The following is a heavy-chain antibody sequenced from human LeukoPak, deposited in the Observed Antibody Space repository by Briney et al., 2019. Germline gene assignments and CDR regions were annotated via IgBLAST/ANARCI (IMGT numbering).Heavy chain of an antibody. D-gene: IGHD6-19*01. CDR2: IYYTGST. CDR3: ATTENSSGWFAY. V-gene: IGHV4-61*08. CDR1: GGSISSGDYY. J-gene: IGHJ4*02. Sequence: PSQTLSLTCTVSGGSISSGDYYWSWIRQPPGKGLEWIGYIYYTGSTNYNPSLKSRVTISVDTSKNQFSLNLSSVTAADTAVYYCATTENSSGWFAYWGQGTLVTVSS.